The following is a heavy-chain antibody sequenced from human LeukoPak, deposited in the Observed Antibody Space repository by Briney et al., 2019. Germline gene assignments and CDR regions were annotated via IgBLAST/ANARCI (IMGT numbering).Heavy chain of an antibody. CDR1: GFTFSSFA. J-gene: IGHJ4*02. V-gene: IGHV3-23*01. Sequence: GGSLRLSCAASGFTFSSFAMSWVRQAPGKGLEWVSTISGSGGTTHYADSVKGRFTISRDNSKNTLFQQMNTLSAADTAVYYCAKMEWQQNYFDYWGQGTLVTVSS. CDR2: ISGSGGTT. D-gene: IGHD3-3*01. CDR3: AKMEWQQNYFDY.